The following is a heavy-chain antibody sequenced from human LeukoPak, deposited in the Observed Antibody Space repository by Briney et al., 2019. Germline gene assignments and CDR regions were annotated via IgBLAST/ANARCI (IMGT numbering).Heavy chain of an antibody. J-gene: IGHJ4*02. CDR2: ISGSGGST. CDR1: GFVFSSYG. D-gene: IGHD3-10*01. V-gene: IGHV3-23*01. CDR3: AKTRGSGPFDY. Sequence: GGSLRLSFEAPGFVFSSYGMSWVRRAPGKGLEWVSAISGSGGSTYYADSVKGRFTISRDNSKNTLYLQMNNLRAEDTAVYYCAKTRGSGPFDYWGQGTLVTVSS.